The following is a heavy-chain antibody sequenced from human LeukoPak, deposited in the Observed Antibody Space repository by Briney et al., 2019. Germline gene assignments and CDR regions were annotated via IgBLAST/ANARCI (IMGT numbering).Heavy chain of an antibody. CDR3: HPLGYTSN. D-gene: IGHD5-12*01. CDR1: GFTFNSYW. Sequence: GGYLRLSCAASGFTFNSYWMHWVRQAPGKGLVWVSRIDEDGKTIDYADSVKGRFTISRDNAKDTLYLQMNNLRVEDTALYFCHPLGYTSNWGQGTLVTVSS. V-gene: IGHV3-74*01. J-gene: IGHJ4*02. CDR2: IDEDGKTI.